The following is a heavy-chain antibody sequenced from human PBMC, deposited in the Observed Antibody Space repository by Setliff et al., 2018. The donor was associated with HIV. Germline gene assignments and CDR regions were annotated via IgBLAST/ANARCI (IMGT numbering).Heavy chain of an antibody. V-gene: IGHV1-8*02. CDR1: GYTFTGYY. D-gene: IGHD2-21*01. Sequence: ASVKVSCKASGYTFTGYYIHWVRQATGQGPEWMGWMNPNSGNTGYAQNFQGRITMTRNTSISTAYMELSSLRSDDTAVYYCTRGRVVVIAAVKYYYYFDVWGKGTTVTVSS. J-gene: IGHJ6*03. CDR3: TRGRVVVIAAVKYYYYFDV. CDR2: MNPNSGNT.